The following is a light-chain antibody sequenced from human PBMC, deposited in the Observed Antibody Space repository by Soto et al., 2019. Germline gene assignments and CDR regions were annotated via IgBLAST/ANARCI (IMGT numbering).Light chain of an antibody. J-gene: IGKJ1*01. CDR1: QSVATN. V-gene: IGKV3-15*01. CDR3: QQYNNWPQT. Sequence: EAVLTQSPATLSVSPGERATLSCRASQSVATNLAWYQQRPGQAPRLLIYGASKRAIGLPARFSGSGSGTGFTLTITSLQSEDFAVYYCQQYNNWPQTFGQGTKWIS. CDR2: GAS.